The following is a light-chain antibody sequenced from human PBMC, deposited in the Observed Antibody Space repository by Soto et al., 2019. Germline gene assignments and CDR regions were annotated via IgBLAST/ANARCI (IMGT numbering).Light chain of an antibody. V-gene: IGKV1-39*01. CDR2: GAS. J-gene: IGKJ5*01. CDR1: QSVTTY. CDR3: QQSYTTPIT. Sequence: DIQMTQSPSPLSASVGDRVTITCRASQSVTTYLNWYQHKPGKAPQLLIYGASRLQSGVPSRFSASGSATDFALTITSLQPEDFATYYCQQSYTTPITFGQGTLLEI.